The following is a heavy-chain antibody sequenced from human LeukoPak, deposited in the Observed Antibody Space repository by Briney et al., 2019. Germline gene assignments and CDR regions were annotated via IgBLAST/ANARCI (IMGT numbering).Heavy chain of an antibody. J-gene: IGHJ4*02. CDR1: GFTFSSYA. Sequence: GGSLRLSCAASGFTFSSYAMSWVRQAPGKGLEWVSAISGSGGSTYYADSVKGRFTISRDNSKNTLYLQMNSLRAEDTAVYYCANHSYGYLFYLDYWGQGTLVTVSS. CDR3: ANHSYGYLFYLDY. D-gene: IGHD5-18*01. CDR2: ISGSGGST. V-gene: IGHV3-23*01.